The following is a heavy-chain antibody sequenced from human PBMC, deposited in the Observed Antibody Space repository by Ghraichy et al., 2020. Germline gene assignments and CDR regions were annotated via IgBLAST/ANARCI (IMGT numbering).Heavy chain of an antibody. D-gene: IGHD3-22*01. CDR2: ISGGGLST. Sequence: GGSLRLSCAASGFPFSTYAMTWVRQAPGKGLEWVSTISGGGLSTSYADSVKGRFTISRDNSRNTLYLQMDSLRAEDTAVYYCAPSTVIGRGALWWVQGTLVTVSS. J-gene: IGHJ4*02. V-gene: IGHV3-23*01. CDR1: GFPFSTYA. CDR3: APSTVIGRGALW.